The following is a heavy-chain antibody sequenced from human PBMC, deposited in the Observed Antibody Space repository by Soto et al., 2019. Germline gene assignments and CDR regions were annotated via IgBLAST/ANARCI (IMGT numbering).Heavy chain of an antibody. CDR1: GFTFSNAW. CDR2: IKSKTDGGTT. CDR3: TSRRPGDLEWLLDFDY. V-gene: IGHV3-15*07. Sequence: GGSLRLSCAASGFTFSNAWMNWVRQALGKGLEWVGRIKSKTDGGTTDYAAPVKGRFTISRDDSKNTLYLQMNSLKTEDTAVYYCTSRRPGDLEWLLDFDYWGQGTLVTVSS. J-gene: IGHJ4*02. D-gene: IGHD3-3*01.